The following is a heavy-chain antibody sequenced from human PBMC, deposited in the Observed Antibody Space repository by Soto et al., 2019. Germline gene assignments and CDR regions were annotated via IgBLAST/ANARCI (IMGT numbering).Heavy chain of an antibody. CDR2: ISYDGSNK. Sequence: GGSLRLSCAASGFTFSSYAMHWVRQAPGKGLEWVAVISYDGSNKYYADSVKGRFTISRDNSKNTLYLQMNSLRAEDTAVYYCARGDSSGWYGNWFDPWGQGTLVTVSS. V-gene: IGHV3-30*04. CDR1: GFTFSSYA. D-gene: IGHD6-19*01. CDR3: ARGDSSGWYGNWFDP. J-gene: IGHJ5*02.